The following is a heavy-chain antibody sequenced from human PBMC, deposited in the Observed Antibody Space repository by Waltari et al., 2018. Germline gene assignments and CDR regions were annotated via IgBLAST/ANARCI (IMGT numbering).Heavy chain of an antibody. Sequence: QVQLQQWGAGLLKPSETLSLTCAVYGGSFSGYYWSWIRQPPGKGLEWIGEINHSGSTNYSPSLKSRVTISVDTSKNQFSLKLSSVTAADTAVYYCARVRGRIAAAGVGWFDPWGQGTLVTVSS. CDR3: ARVRGRIAAAGVGWFDP. CDR1: GGSFSGYY. D-gene: IGHD6-13*01. J-gene: IGHJ5*02. V-gene: IGHV4-34*01. CDR2: INHSGST.